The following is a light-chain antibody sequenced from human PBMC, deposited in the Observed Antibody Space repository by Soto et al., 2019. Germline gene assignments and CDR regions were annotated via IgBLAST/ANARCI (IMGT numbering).Light chain of an antibody. Sequence: QSVLTQPASVFGSPGQSITISCTGTSSDVGGYNYVSWYQHHPGKAPKLIIYDVSNRPSGVSNRFSGSKSGNTASLTISGLQAEDEADYYCSSYTSSSTLLFGGGTKLTVL. CDR2: DVS. J-gene: IGLJ2*01. V-gene: IGLV2-14*03. CDR1: SSDVGGYNY. CDR3: SSYTSSSTLL.